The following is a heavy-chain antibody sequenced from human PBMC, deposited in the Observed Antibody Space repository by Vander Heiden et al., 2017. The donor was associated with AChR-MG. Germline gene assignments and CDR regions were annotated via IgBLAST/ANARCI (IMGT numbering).Heavy chain of an antibody. D-gene: IGHD6-6*01. CDR2: IYHSGST. CDR3: AREYSGSAGDAFDI. CDR1: GGSSSNYY. Sequence: QVQVQESGPGLVKPSETLSLTCTVSGGSSSNYYWSWIRQPPGKGLEWIGYIYHSGSTNYNPSLKSRVTISLDTSKNRFSLKLSSVTAADTAVYYCAREYSGSAGDAFDIWGQGTMVTVSS. J-gene: IGHJ3*02. V-gene: IGHV4-59*01.